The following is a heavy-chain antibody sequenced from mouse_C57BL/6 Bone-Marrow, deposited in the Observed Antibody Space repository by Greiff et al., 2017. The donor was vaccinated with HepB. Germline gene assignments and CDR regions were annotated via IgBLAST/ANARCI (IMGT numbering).Heavy chain of an antibody. D-gene: IGHD1-1*01. CDR1: GFSLTSYG. V-gene: IGHV2-2*01. J-gene: IGHJ2*01. CDR3: ARTYYYGFDY. Sequence: QVQLKESGPGLVQPSQSLSITCTVSGFSLTSYGIHWVRQSPGKGLEWLGVIWSGGSTDYNAAFISRLSISKDNSKSQVFFKMNSLQADDTAIYYYARTYYYGFDYWGQGTTLTVSS. CDR2: IWSGGST.